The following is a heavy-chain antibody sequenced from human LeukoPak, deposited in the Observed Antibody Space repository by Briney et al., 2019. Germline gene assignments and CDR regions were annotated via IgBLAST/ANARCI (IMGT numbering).Heavy chain of an antibody. CDR1: GFTFSSYA. CDR3: AKATAYFLEYFQN. D-gene: IGHD3-9*01. Sequence: GGSLRLSCAASGFTFSSYAMSWVRQAPGKELEWVSCITGSGGSAYYADSVKGRFTVSRDNSRNILDLQMNSLRAEDTAVYYCAKATAYFLEYFQNWGPGTLVVVSS. CDR2: ITGSGGSA. J-gene: IGHJ1*01. V-gene: IGHV3-23*01.